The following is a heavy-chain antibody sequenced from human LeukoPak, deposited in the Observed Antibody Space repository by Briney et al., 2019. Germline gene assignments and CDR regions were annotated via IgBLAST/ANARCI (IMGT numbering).Heavy chain of an antibody. Sequence: SETLSLTCTVSGGSISIYYWSWIRQPPGKGLEWIGYIYYSGSTNYNPSLKSRVTISVDTSKNQFSLKLSSVTAADTAVYYCASATFEQGYFDYWGQGTLVTVSS. J-gene: IGHJ4*02. D-gene: IGHD1/OR15-1a*01. V-gene: IGHV4-59*01. CDR3: ASATFEQGYFDY. CDR1: GGSISIYY. CDR2: IYYSGST.